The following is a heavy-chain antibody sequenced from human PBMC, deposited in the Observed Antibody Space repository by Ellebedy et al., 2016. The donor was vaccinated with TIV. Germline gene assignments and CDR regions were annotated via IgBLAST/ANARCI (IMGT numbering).Heavy chain of an antibody. D-gene: IGHD4-11*01. CDR1: GFTFGRYW. CDR2: IKSDGSGT. Sequence: GGSLRISXVASGFTFGRYWMHWVRQAPGNKLVWVSRIKSDGSGTTYADSVKGRFTTSRDNARNTLYLQMNSLRGEDTAVYFCARDRGDYSISGPWGQGTLVTVSS. V-gene: IGHV3-74*01. J-gene: IGHJ5*02. CDR3: ARDRGDYSISGP.